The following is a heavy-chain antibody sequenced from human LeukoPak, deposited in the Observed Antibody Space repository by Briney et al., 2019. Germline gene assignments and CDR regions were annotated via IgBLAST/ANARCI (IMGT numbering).Heavy chain of an antibody. J-gene: IGHJ4*02. D-gene: IGHD3-10*01. CDR2: ISGSGDIT. CDR3: ARDAHIVRGVNPLDY. V-gene: IGHV3-23*01. Sequence: GGSLRLSCAASGFSFTTYAMNWVRQAPGKGLEWVSAISGSGDITYYADSVKGRFTISRDNAKNSLYLQMNSLRDEDTAVYYCARDAHIVRGVNPLDYWGQGTLVTVSS. CDR1: GFSFTTYA.